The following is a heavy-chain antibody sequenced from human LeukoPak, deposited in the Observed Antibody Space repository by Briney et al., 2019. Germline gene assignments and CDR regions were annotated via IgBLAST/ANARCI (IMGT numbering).Heavy chain of an antibody. CDR1: GYSIRSGHY. Sequence: SETLSLTCAVSGYSIRSGHYWGWIRQTPGKGLEWIGRLSDSGSTYYNPSLKSRVTISVDTSKNHFSLRLSSVTAADTAVYYCAISVPAFDYWGQGTLVTVSS. CDR2: LSDSGST. D-gene: IGHD1-1*01. V-gene: IGHV4-38-2*01. J-gene: IGHJ4*02. CDR3: AISVPAFDY.